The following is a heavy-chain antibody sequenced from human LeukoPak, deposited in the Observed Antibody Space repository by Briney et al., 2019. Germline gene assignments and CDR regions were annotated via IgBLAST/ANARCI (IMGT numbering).Heavy chain of an antibody. CDR2: VVTDGSRT. D-gene: IGHD6-19*01. CDR3: VRVTVSGWYTALDY. V-gene: IGHV3-74*01. CDR1: GFAFSHHQ. J-gene: IGHJ4*02. Sequence: GGSLRLSCAASGFAFSHHQMHWVRHAPGEGLVWVSHVVTDGSRTSYAESVKGRFIVSRDNAENTLYLSMGNLRAEDTAVYYCVRVTVSGWYTALDYWGQGVLVSVSS.